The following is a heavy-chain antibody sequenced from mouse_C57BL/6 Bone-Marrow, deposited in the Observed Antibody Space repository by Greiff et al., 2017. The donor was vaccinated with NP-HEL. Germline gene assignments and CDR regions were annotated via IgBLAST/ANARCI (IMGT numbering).Heavy chain of an antibody. CDR2: IYPGSGNT. Sequence: QVQLKESGAELVRPGASVKLSCKASGYTFTDYYINWVKQRPGQGLEWIARIYPGSGNTYYNEKFKGKATLTAEKSSSTAYMQLSSLTSEDSAVYFCARSKVYGYGWYFDVWGTGTTVTVSS. J-gene: IGHJ1*03. D-gene: IGHD2-2*01. V-gene: IGHV1-76*01. CDR1: GYTFTDYY. CDR3: ARSKVYGYGWYFDV.